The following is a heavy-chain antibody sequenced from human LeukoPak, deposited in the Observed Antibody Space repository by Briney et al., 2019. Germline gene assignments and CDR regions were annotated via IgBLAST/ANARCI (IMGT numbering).Heavy chain of an antibody. Sequence: GGSLRLSCAASGFTFSSYVMSWVRQAPGKGLEWPSGISGSGGSTYYADSVKGRFTISRDNSKNTLYLQVNSLRAEDTAVYYCARLVTGYPNWFDPWGQGTLVTVSS. J-gene: IGHJ5*02. V-gene: IGHV3-23*01. CDR3: ARLVTGYPNWFDP. CDR1: GFTFSSYV. D-gene: IGHD3-9*01. CDR2: ISGSGGST.